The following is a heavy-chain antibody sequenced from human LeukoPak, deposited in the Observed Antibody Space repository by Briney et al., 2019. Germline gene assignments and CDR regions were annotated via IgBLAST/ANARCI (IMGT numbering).Heavy chain of an antibody. CDR2: ISSSSSTI. J-gene: IGHJ4*02. Sequence: GGSLRLSCAASGFTFSSYSMNWVRQAPGKGLEWVSYISSSSSTIYYADSVKGRFTISRDNAKNTVYLQMNSLRVEDTAVYYCVRGGLLGTGDYWGQGTLVTVSS. V-gene: IGHV3-48*04. CDR3: VRGGLLGTGDY. CDR1: GFTFSSYS. D-gene: IGHD7-27*01.